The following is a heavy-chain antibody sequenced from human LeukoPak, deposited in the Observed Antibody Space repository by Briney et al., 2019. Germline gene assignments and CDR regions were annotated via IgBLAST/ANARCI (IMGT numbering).Heavy chain of an antibody. J-gene: IGHJ4*02. CDR1: GYTFTGYY. Sequence: ASVKVSCKASGYTFTGYYMHWVRQAPGQGFEWMGWINPNSGGTNYAQKFQGRVTMTRDTSISTAYMELSRLRSDDTAVYYCARDYYYDSSGHYYICYLDYWGQGTLVTVSS. D-gene: IGHD3-22*01. CDR3: ARDYYYDSSGHYYICYLDY. CDR2: INPNSGGT. V-gene: IGHV1-2*02.